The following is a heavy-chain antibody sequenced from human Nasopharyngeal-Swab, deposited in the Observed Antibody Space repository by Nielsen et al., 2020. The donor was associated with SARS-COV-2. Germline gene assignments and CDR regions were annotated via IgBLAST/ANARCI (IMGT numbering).Heavy chain of an antibody. CDR1: GTVSLATVLV. Sequence: SQTSHSPVPSPGTVSLATVLVGTGSGSPHREALSGWEGHCTGPSGNDYAESVKSRIAVNPDTSKNQFSLQLNSVTPEDTAVYYCARGRDFSFDSWGQGTLVTASS. CDR3: ARGRDFSFDS. V-gene: IGHV6-1*01. CDR2: HCTGPSGN. D-gene: IGHD3-3*01. J-gene: IGHJ4*02.